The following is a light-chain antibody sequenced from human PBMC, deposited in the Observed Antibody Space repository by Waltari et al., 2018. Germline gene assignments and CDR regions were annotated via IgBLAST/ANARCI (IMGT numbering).Light chain of an antibody. CDR2: GAS. V-gene: IGKV3-15*01. CDR1: QSVSSN. CDR3: QQYNNWPLT. Sequence: IVMTQSPANLSVSTGETAPLSCRASQSVSSNLAWYHQTPGQAPRLLIYGASNRTTAIPARFSGSGSGTEFTLTISSLQSEDFAVYFCQQYNNWPLTFGGGTKVEIK. J-gene: IGKJ4*01.